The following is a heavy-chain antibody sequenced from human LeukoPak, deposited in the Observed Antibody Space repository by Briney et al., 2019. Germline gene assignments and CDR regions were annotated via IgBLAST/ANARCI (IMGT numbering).Heavy chain of an antibody. V-gene: IGHV3-30*18. D-gene: IGHD6-19*01. CDR2: ISYDGSNK. CDR3: AKDKQYSSGWPQDAFDI. J-gene: IGHJ3*02. CDR1: GFTFSSYG. Sequence: GGSLRLSCAASGFTFSSYGMHWVRQAPGEGLEWVAVISYDGSNKYYADSVKGRFTISRDNSKNTLYLQMNSLRAEDTAVYYCAKDKQYSSGWPQDAFDIWGQGTMVTVSS.